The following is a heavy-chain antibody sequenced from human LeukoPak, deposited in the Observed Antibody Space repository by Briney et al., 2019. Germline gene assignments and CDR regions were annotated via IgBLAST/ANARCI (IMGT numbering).Heavy chain of an antibody. J-gene: IGHJ4*02. D-gene: IGHD3-22*01. CDR2: IYPGDSDT. Sequence: GESLKISCKGSGYSFTTYWIGWVRQVPGKGLEWMEIIYPGDSDTRYSPSFQGQVTISADKSTSTAFLQWSSLKASDTAMYYCARRIHYYDSSGHHNFYYWGQGTLVTVSS. CDR1: GYSFTTYW. V-gene: IGHV5-51*01. CDR3: ARRIHYYDSSGHHNFYY.